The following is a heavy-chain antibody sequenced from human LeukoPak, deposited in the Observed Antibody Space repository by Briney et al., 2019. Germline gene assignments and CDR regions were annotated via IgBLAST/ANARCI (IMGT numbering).Heavy chain of an antibody. CDR2: IYSSGST. CDR1: GGSISSSSYY. V-gene: IGHV4-39*01. CDR3: ARRGGSGRSFDY. D-gene: IGHD3-10*01. J-gene: IGHJ4*02. Sequence: SETLSLTCTVSGGSISSSSYYWGWIREPPGKGLEWIGSIYSSGSTYYNPSLKSRVTISVDTSKNQFSLNLSSVPASDTAVYYCARRGGSGRSFDYWGQGILVTVSS.